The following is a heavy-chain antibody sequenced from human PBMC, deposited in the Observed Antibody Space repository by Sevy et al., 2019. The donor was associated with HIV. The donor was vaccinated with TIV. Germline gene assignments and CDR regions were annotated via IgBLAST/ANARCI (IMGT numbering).Heavy chain of an antibody. D-gene: IGHD3-3*01. V-gene: IGHV3-49*04. Sequence: QLGGPLRLSCIASGFIYGDYAMNWVRQAPGKGLEWVGFIRRKAFGGTTQYAASVKGRFTISRDDSKSIAYLQMNSLKTEDTAVYYCTRGGSMTILSPWDYWGQGTLVTVSS. CDR1: GFIYGDYA. CDR2: IRRKAFGGTT. CDR3: TRGGSMTILSPWDY. J-gene: IGHJ4*02.